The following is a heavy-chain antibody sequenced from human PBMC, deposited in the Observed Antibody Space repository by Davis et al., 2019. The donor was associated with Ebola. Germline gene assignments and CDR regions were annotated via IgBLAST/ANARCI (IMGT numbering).Heavy chain of an antibody. Sequence: GESLKISCAASGFTFSSYAMSWVRQAPGKGLEWVGRVRSKANFYETSYGASVRGRFIISRDDSKKMAYLQMNSLQTGDTAIYYCTVRFDYWGRGTLVTVSS. J-gene: IGHJ4*02. CDR2: VRSKANFYET. CDR1: GFTFSSYA. CDR3: TVRFDY. V-gene: IGHV3-73*01.